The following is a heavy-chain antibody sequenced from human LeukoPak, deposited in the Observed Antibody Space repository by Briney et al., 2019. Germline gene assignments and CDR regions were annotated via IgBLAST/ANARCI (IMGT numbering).Heavy chain of an antibody. D-gene: IGHD2-2*01. CDR3: AKGATYCSSASCPDVFDI. CDR2: ISSSSSYI. V-gene: IGHV3-21*01. J-gene: IGHJ3*02. CDR1: GFTFSSYS. Sequence: GGSLRLSCAASGFTFSSYSMNWVRQAPGKGLEWVSSISSSSSYIYYADSVKGRFTISRDNAKNSLYLQMNSLRVDDTAVYYCAKGATYCSSASCPDVFDIWGQGTMVTVSS.